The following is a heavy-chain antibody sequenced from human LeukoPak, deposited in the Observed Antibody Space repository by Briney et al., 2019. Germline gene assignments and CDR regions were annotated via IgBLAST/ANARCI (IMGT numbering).Heavy chain of an antibody. D-gene: IGHD3-10*01. CDR3: ARGKYYYASGNYIFDY. Sequence: PGGSLRLSCAASGFTFSSYAMSWVRQAPGKGLEWVSAISGSGGSTYYADSVKGRFTISRDNSKNTLYLQMSSLRAEDTAVYYCARGKYYYASGNYIFDYWGQGSLVTVSS. J-gene: IGHJ4*02. CDR1: GFTFSSYA. CDR2: ISGSGGST. V-gene: IGHV3-23*01.